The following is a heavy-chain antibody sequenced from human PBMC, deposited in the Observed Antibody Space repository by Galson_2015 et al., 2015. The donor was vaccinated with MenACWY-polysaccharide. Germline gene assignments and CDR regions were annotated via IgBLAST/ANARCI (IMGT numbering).Heavy chain of an antibody. Sequence: SVKVSCKASGYTFTNYDINWVRLAPGQGLEWMAWMNPKSGYAGYAQKFHGRVTLTKDTSISTAYLELSSLRSEDTAVYCCARTNGDFDFWGQGTLITVSS. J-gene: IGHJ4*02. CDR2: MNPKSGYA. CDR3: ARTNGDFDF. V-gene: IGHV1-8*01. D-gene: IGHD4-17*01. CDR1: GYTFTNYD.